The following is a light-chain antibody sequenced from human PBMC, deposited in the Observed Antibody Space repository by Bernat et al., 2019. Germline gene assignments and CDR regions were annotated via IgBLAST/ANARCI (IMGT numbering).Light chain of an antibody. J-gene: IGKJ1*01. V-gene: IGKV1-16*02. CDR1: QDIIIS. Sequence: DIQMTQSPTLLSASVGDKVTITCRASQDIIISLAWFQQKPGRAPKSLIYSASILQSEFPSKFSGSGYGTDFSLTISSLHPGDSATYYCQQYHVYPPTFGQGTKVEIK. CDR3: QQYHVYPPT. CDR2: SAS.